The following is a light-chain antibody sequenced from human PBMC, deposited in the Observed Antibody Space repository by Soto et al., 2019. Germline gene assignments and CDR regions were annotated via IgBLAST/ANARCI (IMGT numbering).Light chain of an antibody. Sequence: EIVLTQSPGTLSLSQGERATLSFGASQSVTSNYLAWYQQIPGQAPRLLIFGASIRVTGIPDRFIGSGSGTDFTLTISSLEPEDFAVYYCQQRNSLPPTFTFGQGTRLEI. V-gene: IGKV3D-20*02. J-gene: IGKJ5*01. CDR1: QSVTSNY. CDR2: GAS. CDR3: QQRNSLPPTFT.